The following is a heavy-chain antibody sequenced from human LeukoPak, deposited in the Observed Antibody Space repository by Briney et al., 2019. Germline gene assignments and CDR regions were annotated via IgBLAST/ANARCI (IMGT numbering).Heavy chain of an antibody. D-gene: IGHD6-19*01. CDR1: GGSFSGYY. V-gene: IGHV4-59*01. CDR3: AAQPTYSSGWFYNWFDP. J-gene: IGHJ5*02. Sequence: SETLSLTCAVYGGSFSGYYWSWIRQPPGKGLEWIGYIYYSGSTNYNPSLKSRVTISVDTSKNQFSLKLSSVTAADTAVYYCAAQPTYSSGWFYNWFDPWGQGTLVTVSS. CDR2: IYYSGST.